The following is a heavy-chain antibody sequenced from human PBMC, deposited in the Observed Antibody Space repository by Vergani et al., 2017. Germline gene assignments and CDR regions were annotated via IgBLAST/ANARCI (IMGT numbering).Heavy chain of an antibody. Sequence: QVQLQESGPGLVKPSQTLSLTCTVSGGSISSGSYSWTWIRQPAGKGLEWIGRVYISGNTNYNPSLKSRGTISVDTSKNQFSLKLSSVTAADTAVYYCANSRTYYDSSGPMDVWGQGTTVTVSS. V-gene: IGHV4-61*02. CDR3: ANSRTYYDSSGPMDV. CDR1: GGSISSGSYS. J-gene: IGHJ6*02. CDR2: VYISGNT. D-gene: IGHD3-22*01.